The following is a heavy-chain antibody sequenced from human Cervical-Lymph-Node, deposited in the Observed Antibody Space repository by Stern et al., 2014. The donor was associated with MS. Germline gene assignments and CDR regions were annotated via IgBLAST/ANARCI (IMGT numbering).Heavy chain of an antibody. Sequence: EMQLVESGGGLVQPGGSLRLSCAASGFTFSSYSMNWVRQAPGKGLEWVSYISSSSTIYYADSVKGRFTISRDNAKNSLYLQMNSLRDEDTAVYYCAREDELGGTAWGQGTLVTVSS. CDR2: ISSSSTI. D-gene: IGHD1-14*01. J-gene: IGHJ5*02. CDR1: GFTFSSYS. V-gene: IGHV3-48*02. CDR3: AREDELGGTA.